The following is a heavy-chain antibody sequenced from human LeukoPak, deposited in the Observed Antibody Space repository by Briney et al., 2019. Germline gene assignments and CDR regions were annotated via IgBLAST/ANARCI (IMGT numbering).Heavy chain of an antibody. Sequence: WASVKVSCKASGYTFTSYYMHWVRQAPGQGLEWMGIINPSGGSTSCAQKFQGRVTMTRDTSTSTVYMELSSLRSEDTAVYYCARDPGCVRGNVVVPAAICNWFDPWGQGTLVTVSS. D-gene: IGHD2-2*02. J-gene: IGHJ5*02. CDR2: INPSGGST. V-gene: IGHV1-46*01. CDR3: ARDPGCVRGNVVVPAAICNWFDP. CDR1: GYTFTSYY.